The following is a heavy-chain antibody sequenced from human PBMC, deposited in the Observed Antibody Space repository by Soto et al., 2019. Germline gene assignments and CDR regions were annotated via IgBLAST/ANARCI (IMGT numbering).Heavy chain of an antibody. V-gene: IGHV4-39*01. D-gene: IGHD3-3*01. CDR3: ARHHSQLRFLESNFDY. Sequence: SETLSLTCTVSGGSISSSSYYWGWIRQPPGKGLEWIGSIYYSGSTYYNPSLKSRVTISVDTSKNQFSLKLSSVTAADTAVYYCARHHSQLRFLESNFDYWGQGTRVTVSS. J-gene: IGHJ4*02. CDR2: IYYSGST. CDR1: GGSISSSSYY.